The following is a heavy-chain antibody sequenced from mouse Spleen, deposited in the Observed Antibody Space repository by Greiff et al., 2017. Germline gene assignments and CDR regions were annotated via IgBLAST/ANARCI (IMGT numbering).Heavy chain of an antibody. V-gene: IGHV5-16*01. Sequence: EVMLVESEGGLVQPGSSMKLSCTASGFTFSDYYMAWVRQVPEKGLEWVANINYDGSSTYYLDSLKSRFIISRDNAKNILYLQMSSLKSEDTATYYCARVDYPYYFDYWGQGTTLTVSS. D-gene: IGHD2-4*01. J-gene: IGHJ2*01. CDR2: INYDGSST. CDR3: ARVDYPYYFDY. CDR1: GFTFSDYY.